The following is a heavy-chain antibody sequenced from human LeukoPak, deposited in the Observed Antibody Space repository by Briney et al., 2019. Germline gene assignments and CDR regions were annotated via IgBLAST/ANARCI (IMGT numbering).Heavy chain of an antibody. CDR2: ISAYNGNT. CDR3: AIASREGATLGAFDI. Sequence: VASVKASCKASGYTFTSYGISWVRQAPGQGLEWMGWISAYNGNTNYAQKLQGRVTMTTDTSTSTAYMELRSLRSDDTAVYYCAIASREGATLGAFDIWGQGTMVTVSS. V-gene: IGHV1-18*01. J-gene: IGHJ3*02. CDR1: GYTFTSYG. D-gene: IGHD1-26*01.